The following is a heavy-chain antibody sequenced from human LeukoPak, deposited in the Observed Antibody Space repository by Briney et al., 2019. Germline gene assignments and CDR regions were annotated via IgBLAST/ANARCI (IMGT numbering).Heavy chain of an antibody. D-gene: IGHD3-22*01. CDR1: GGSISFYY. Sequence: PSETLSLTCTVSGGSISFYYWSWIRQPPGKGLEWIGEINHSGSTNYNPSLKSRVTISVDTSKNQFSLKLSSVTAADTAVYYCARRWLVSGWFDPWGQGTLVTVSS. V-gene: IGHV4-34*01. CDR2: INHSGST. CDR3: ARRWLVSGWFDP. J-gene: IGHJ5*02.